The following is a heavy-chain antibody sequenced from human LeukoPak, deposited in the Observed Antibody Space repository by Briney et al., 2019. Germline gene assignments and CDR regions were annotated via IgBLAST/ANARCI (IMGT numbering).Heavy chain of an antibody. Sequence: SVKVSCKASGGTFSSYAISWVRQAPGQGLEWMGGIIPIFGTANYAQKFQGRVTITADESTSTAYMELSSLRSEDTAVYYCARGVLDCSSTSCYAHFDYWGQGTLVTVS. J-gene: IGHJ4*02. V-gene: IGHV1-69*13. CDR3: ARGVLDCSSTSCYAHFDY. CDR2: IIPIFGTA. CDR1: GGTFSSYA. D-gene: IGHD2-2*01.